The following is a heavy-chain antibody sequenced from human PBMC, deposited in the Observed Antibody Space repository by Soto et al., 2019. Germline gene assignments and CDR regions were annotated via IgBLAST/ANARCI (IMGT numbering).Heavy chain of an antibody. CDR3: ASYHYYDFWIGSRHYMDV. CDR1: GGSLSGYF. V-gene: IGHV4-34*01. D-gene: IGHD3-3*01. Sequence: QVHLEQWGAGLLKPSETLSLTCAVYGGSLSGYFWSWVRQPPGKGLEWIGENNHSGSTNYNPSLNSRVTISADTSKHQFSLRLRSVTAADSAIYYCASYHYYDFWIGSRHYMDVWGKGTTVTVSS. CDR2: NNHSGST. J-gene: IGHJ6*03.